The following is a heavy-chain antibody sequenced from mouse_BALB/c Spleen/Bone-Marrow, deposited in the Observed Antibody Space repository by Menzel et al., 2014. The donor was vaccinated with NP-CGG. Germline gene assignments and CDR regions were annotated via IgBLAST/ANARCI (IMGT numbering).Heavy chain of an antibody. D-gene: IGHD1-1*01. J-gene: IGHJ1*01. CDR3: ARSGITTGSYWYFDI. V-gene: IGHV5-17*02. CDR2: ISRGSSTI. CDR1: GFTFSGFG. Sequence: EVQLQESGGGLVQPGGSRKLSCAASGFTFSGFGMHWVRQAPEKGLEWVAYISRGSSTIYYADTVKGRFAISRDNPKNTLFLQMTGLRSEDTAMYYCARSGITTGSYWYFDIWGAGTTVTVSS.